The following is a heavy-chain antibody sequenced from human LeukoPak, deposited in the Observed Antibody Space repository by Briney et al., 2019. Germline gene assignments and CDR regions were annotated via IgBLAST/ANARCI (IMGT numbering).Heavy chain of an antibody. CDR1: GFTFSSYA. CDR2: ISGSGGST. V-gene: IGHV3-23*01. CDR3: AKSYYYDSSGYYSDAFDI. Sequence: GGSLRLSCAASGFTFSSYAMSWVRQAPGKGLEWVPAISGSGGSTYYADSVKGRFTISRDNSKNTLYLQMNSLRAEDTAVYYCAKSYYYDSSGYYSDAFDIWGQGTMVTVPS. J-gene: IGHJ3*02. D-gene: IGHD3-22*01.